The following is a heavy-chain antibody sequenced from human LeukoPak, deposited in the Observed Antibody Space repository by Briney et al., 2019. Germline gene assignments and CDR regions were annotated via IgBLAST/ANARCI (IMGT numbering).Heavy chain of an antibody. CDR3: ARTARITIFGVGPFDY. V-gene: IGHV3-53*04. J-gene: IGHJ4*02. Sequence: PGGSLRLSCAASGFTFSSNYMSWVRQAPGKGLEWVSVIYSGGSTYYADSVKGRFTISRHNSKNTLYLQMNSLRAEDTAVYYCARTARITIFGVGPFDYWGQGTLVTVSS. D-gene: IGHD3-3*01. CDR1: GFTFSSNY. CDR2: IYSGGST.